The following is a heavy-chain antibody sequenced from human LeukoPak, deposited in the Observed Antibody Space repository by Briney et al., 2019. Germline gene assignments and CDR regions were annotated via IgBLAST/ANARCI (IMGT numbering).Heavy chain of an antibody. D-gene: IGHD4-17*01. V-gene: IGHV1-69*13. CDR3: ARAGHYGDYLNNWFDP. CDR1: GGTFSSYA. Sequence: SVKVSCKASGGTFSSYAISWVRQAPGQGLEWMGGIILIFGTANYAQKFQGRVTITADESTSTAYMELSSLRSEDTAVYYCARAGHYGDYLNNWFDPWGQGTLVTVSS. J-gene: IGHJ5*02. CDR2: IILIFGTA.